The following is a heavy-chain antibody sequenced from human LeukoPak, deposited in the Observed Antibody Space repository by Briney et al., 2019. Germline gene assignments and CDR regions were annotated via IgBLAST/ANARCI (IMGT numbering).Heavy chain of an antibody. V-gene: IGHV1-18*01. CDR2: ISAYNGNT. D-gene: IGHD3-10*01. CDR1: GYTFTSYV. CDR3: ARDPGVEYYYGMDV. J-gene: IGHJ6*02. Sequence: GASVKVSCKASGYTFTSYVISWVRQAPGQGLEGMGWISAYNGNTNYAQKLQGRVTMTTDTSTSTAYMELRSLRSDDTAVYYCARDPGVEYYYGMDVWGQGTTVTVSS.